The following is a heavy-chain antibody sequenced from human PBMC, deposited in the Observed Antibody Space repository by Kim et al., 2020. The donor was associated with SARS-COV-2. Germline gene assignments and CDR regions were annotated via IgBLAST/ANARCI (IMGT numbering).Heavy chain of an antibody. J-gene: IGHJ4*02. D-gene: IGHD3-10*01. CDR3: ARGRGADY. V-gene: IGHV3-7*01. CDR2: GSEK. Sequence: GSEKYYLDSGKGRFTISRDKDRNSVSLQMNNLRDEETAVYYCARGRGADYWGQGTLVTVAS.